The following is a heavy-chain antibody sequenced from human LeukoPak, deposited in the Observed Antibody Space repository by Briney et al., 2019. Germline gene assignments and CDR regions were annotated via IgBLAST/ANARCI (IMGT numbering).Heavy chain of an antibody. Sequence: SQTLSLTCAISGDSVSSNSAAWNWIRQSPSRGLEWLGRTYYRSKWYNDYAVSVKSRITINPDTSKNQFSLQLNSVTPEDTAVYYRARGELVVVITASWFDPWGQGTLVTVSS. J-gene: IGHJ5*02. CDR1: GDSVSSNSAA. V-gene: IGHV6-1*01. CDR3: ARGELVVVITASWFDP. D-gene: IGHD3-22*01. CDR2: TYYRSKWYN.